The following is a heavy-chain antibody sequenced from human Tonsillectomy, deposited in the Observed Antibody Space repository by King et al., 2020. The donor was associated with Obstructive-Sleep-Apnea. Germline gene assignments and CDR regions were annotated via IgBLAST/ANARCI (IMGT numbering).Heavy chain of an antibody. Sequence: VQLVESGGGVVQPGRSLRLSCAASGCTFSSYGMHWVRQAPGKGLEWGAVKWHDGSNKYYADSVKGRFTISRDKSKNTLYLQMNSLRAEDTAVYYCARDAGYDYGGNSSPFDYWGQGTLVTVSS. CDR2: KWHDGSNK. D-gene: IGHD4-23*01. CDR1: GCTFSSYG. J-gene: IGHJ4*02. V-gene: IGHV3-33*01. CDR3: ARDAGYDYGGNSSPFDY.